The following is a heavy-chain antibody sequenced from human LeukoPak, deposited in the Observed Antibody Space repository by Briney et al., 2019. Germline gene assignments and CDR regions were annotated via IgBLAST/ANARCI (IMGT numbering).Heavy chain of an antibody. CDR1: GFTFSSYA. V-gene: IGHV3-30-3*01. D-gene: IGHD6-6*01. J-gene: IGHJ6*03. CDR3: ARDPLLLAARHFYYYYMDV. Sequence: PGGSLRLSCAASGFTFSSYAMHWVRQAPGKGLEWVAVISYDGSNKYYADSVKGRFTISRDNSKNTLYLQMNSLRAEDTAVYYCARDPLLLAARHFYYYYMDVWGKGTTVTVSS. CDR2: ISYDGSNK.